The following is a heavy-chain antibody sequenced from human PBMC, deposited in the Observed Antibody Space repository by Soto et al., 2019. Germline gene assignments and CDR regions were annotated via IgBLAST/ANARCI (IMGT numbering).Heavy chain of an antibody. CDR3: ARRPTYCSSTSCYRDAFDI. D-gene: IGHD2-2*02. CDR1: GGTFSSYA. CDR2: IIPIFGTA. Sequence: QVQLVQSGAEVKKPGSSVKVSCKASGGTFSSYALSWVRQAPGQGLEWMGGIIPIFGTANYAQKFQGRVTITADESTSTAYMELSSLRSEDTAVYYCARRPTYCSSTSCYRDAFDIWGQGTMFTVSS. V-gene: IGHV1-69*01. J-gene: IGHJ3*02.